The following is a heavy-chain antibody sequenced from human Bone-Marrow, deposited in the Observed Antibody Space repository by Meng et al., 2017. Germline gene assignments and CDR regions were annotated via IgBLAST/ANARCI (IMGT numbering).Heavy chain of an antibody. CDR2: INHSGST. Sequence: VQRRHCGAGLWMPSGTRSLTGAVYGGSFSGYYWSWISQPPGKGLEWIGEINHSGSTNYNPSLKSRVTISVDTSKNQFSLKLSSVTAADTAVYYCARVGVVVITPNWFDPWGQGTLVTVFS. V-gene: IGHV4-34*01. CDR3: ARVGVVVITPNWFDP. CDR1: GGSFSGYY. D-gene: IGHD3-22*01. J-gene: IGHJ5*02.